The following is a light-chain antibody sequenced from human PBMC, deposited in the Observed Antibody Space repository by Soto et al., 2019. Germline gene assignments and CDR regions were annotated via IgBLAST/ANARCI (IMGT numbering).Light chain of an antibody. CDR3: QQRSKWPS. Sequence: EIVLTQSPATLSLSPGERATLSCRASQSVSSYLAWYQQKPDQAPRHLIYHASNRATGIPARFSGSGSGTDFTLTISSLAPEDFAVYYCQQRSKWPSFGPGTKVDIK. CDR2: HAS. V-gene: IGKV3-11*01. J-gene: IGKJ3*01. CDR1: QSVSSY.